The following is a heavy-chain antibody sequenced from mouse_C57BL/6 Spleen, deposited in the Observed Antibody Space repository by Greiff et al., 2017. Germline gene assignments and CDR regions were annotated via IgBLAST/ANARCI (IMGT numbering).Heavy chain of an antibody. CDR2: IDPSDSYT. J-gene: IGHJ4*01. D-gene: IGHD2-5*01. Sequence: VQLQQPGAELVMPGASVKLSCKASGYTFTSYWMHWVKQRPGQGLEWIGEIDPSDSYTNYNQKFKGKSTLTVDKSSSPAYMQLSSLTSEDSAVYYCARSEVTTDYYAMDYWGQGTSVTVSS. CDR1: GYTFTSYW. V-gene: IGHV1-69*01. CDR3: ARSEVTTDYYAMDY.